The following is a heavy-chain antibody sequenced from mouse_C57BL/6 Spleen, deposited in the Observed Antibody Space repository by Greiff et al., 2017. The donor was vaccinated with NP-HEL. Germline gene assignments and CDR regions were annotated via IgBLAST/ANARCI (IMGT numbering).Heavy chain of an antibody. CDR2: ISSGGSYT. J-gene: IGHJ4*01. Sequence: EVNLVESGGDLVKPGGSLKLSCAASGFTFSSYGMSWVRQTPDKRLEWVATISSGGSYTYYPDSVKGRFTISRDNAKNTLYLQMSSLKSEDTAMYYCAREVLRFYAMDYWGQGTSVTVSS. D-gene: IGHD1-1*01. CDR3: AREVLRFYAMDY. CDR1: GFTFSSYG. V-gene: IGHV5-6*01.